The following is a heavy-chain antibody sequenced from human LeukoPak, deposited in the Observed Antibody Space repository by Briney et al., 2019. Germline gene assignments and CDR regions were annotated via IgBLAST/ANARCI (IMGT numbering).Heavy chain of an antibody. CDR2: ISSSSSYI. CDR3: ARDRDNWNLDY. D-gene: IGHD1-20*01. Sequence: PGGSLRLSCAASGFTFSSYSMNWVRQAPGKGLEWVSSISSSSSYISYADSVKGRFTISRDNAKNSLYLQMNSLRAEDTAVYYCARDRDNWNLDYWGQGTLVTVSS. CDR1: GFTFSSYS. J-gene: IGHJ4*02. V-gene: IGHV3-21*01.